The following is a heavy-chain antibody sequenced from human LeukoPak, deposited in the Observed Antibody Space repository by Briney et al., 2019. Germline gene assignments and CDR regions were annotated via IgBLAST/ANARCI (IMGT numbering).Heavy chain of an antibody. CDR3: VIMWVPAAEYYFDY. V-gene: IGHV3-30*04. J-gene: IGHJ4*02. CDR2: ISYDGSNK. CDR1: GFTFSSYA. Sequence: GGSLTLSCAASGFTFSSYAMHWVRQAPGKGLEWVAVISYDGSNKYYADSVKGRFTISRDNSKNTLYLQMNSLRAEDTAVYYCVIMWVPAAEYYFDYWGQGTLVTVSS. D-gene: IGHD2-2*01.